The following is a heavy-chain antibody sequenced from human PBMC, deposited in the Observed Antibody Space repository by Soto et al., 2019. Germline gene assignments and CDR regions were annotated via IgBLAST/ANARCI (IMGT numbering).Heavy chain of an antibody. CDR1: GCSISSSSYY. CDR3: ARDLWGYCGTDCYPLDV. Sequence: SETLSLTCTVSGCSISSSSYYWGWIRQPPGKGLEWIGSIYYSGSTYYNPSLKSRVTISVDTSKNQFSLKLNSVTAADTAVYYCARDLWGYCGTDCYPLDVWGQGTTVTVS. D-gene: IGHD2-21*02. V-gene: IGHV4-39*07. CDR2: IYYSGST. J-gene: IGHJ6*02.